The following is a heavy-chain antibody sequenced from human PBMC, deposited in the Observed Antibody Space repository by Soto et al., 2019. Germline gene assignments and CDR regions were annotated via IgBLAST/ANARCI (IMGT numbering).Heavy chain of an antibody. CDR1: GFTVSSNY. CDR2: IYSGGGT. V-gene: IGHV3-53*01. D-gene: IGHD1-26*01. J-gene: IGHJ4*02. CDR3: ARVSPIVGAWYYFGY. Sequence: GGSLRLSCAASGFTVSSNYVTWVRQAPGKGLEWVSIIYSGGGTNYADSVKGRFTISRDPSKNTVFLQMNNLRPDDTAVYYCARVSPIVGAWYYFGYWGQGTLVTVSS.